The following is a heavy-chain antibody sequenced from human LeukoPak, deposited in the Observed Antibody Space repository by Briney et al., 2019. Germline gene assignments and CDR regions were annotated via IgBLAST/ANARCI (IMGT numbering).Heavy chain of an antibody. D-gene: IGHD1-26*01. Sequence: PGGSLRLSCAASGFTVSSNYMSWVRQAPGKGLEWVSVIYSGGSTYYADSVKGRFTISRDNSKNTLSLQMNSLRSEDTAVYYCAKGWDTKSTSRSPFDYWGQGTLVTVSS. CDR1: GFTVSSNY. CDR3: AKGWDTKSTSRSPFDY. V-gene: IGHV3-66*02. J-gene: IGHJ4*02. CDR2: IYSGGST.